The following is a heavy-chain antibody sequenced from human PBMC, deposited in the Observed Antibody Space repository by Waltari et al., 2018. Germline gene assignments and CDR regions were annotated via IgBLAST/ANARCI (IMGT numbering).Heavy chain of an antibody. CDR2: IRYDGSNK. CDR3: AKDHHSPTEWPRWVPWFDP. Sequence: GGSLRLSCAASGFTFSSYGMHWVRQAPGKGLEWVAFIRYDGSNKYYADSVKGRFTISRDNSKNTLYLQMNSLRAEDTAVYYCAKDHHSPTEWPRWVPWFDPWGQGTLVTVSS. CDR1: GFTFSSYG. J-gene: IGHJ5*02. V-gene: IGHV3-30*02. D-gene: IGHD3-3*01.